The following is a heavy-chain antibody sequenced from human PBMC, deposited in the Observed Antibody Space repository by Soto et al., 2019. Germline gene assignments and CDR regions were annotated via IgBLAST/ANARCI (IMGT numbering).Heavy chain of an antibody. D-gene: IGHD2-15*01. Sequence: ASVKVSCKASGYTFTGYYMHWLRQAPGQGLEWMGWINPNSGGTNYAQKFQGRVTMTRDTSISTAYMELSRQRSDDTAVYYCAILHIVVVVAATDFDYWGQGTLVTVSS. CDR2: INPNSGGT. CDR3: AILHIVVVVAATDFDY. V-gene: IGHV1-2*02. CDR1: GYTFTGYY. J-gene: IGHJ4*02.